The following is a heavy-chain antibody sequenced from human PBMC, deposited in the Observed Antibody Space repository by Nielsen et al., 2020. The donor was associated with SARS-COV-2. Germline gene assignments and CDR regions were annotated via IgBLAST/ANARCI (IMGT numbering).Heavy chain of an antibody. V-gene: IGHV4-39*07. J-gene: IGHJ5*02. CDR1: GGSISSSSYY. CDR2: IYYSGST. Sequence: SETLSLTCTVSGGSISSSSYYWGWIRQPPGKGLEWIGSIYYSGSTYYNPSLKSRVTISVDTSKNQFSLKLSSVTAADTAVYYCARSSGASGCSSTSCYKGFNWFDPWGQGTLVTVSS. D-gene: IGHD2-2*01. CDR3: ARSSGASGCSSTSCYKGFNWFDP.